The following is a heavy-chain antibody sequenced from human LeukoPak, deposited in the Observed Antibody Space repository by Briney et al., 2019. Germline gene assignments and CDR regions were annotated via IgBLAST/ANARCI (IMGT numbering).Heavy chain of an antibody. Sequence: GSLRLSCAASGFTFSSYSMNWVRQAPGKGLEWVSYISSSSSTIYYADSVKGRFTISRDNAKNSLYLQMNSLRAEDTAVYYCASRYDSSGYYYPFDYWGQGTLVTVSS. J-gene: IGHJ4*02. CDR2: ISSSSSTI. CDR1: GFTFSSYS. CDR3: ASRYDSSGYYYPFDY. D-gene: IGHD3-22*01. V-gene: IGHV3-48*01.